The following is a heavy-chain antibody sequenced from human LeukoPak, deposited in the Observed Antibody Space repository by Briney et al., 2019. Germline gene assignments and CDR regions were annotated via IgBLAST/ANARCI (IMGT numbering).Heavy chain of an antibody. Sequence: PGGSLRLSCAASGLTGSHNYVSWVRQAPGKGLEWVSAIHTSGDTCYADSVKGRFTISRDNSRSTLYLQMNSLRPEDTAIYYCAREGYYGSGSPPSLYFDYWGQGTLVTVSS. CDR2: IHTSGDT. J-gene: IGHJ4*02. CDR3: AREGYYGSGSPPSLYFDY. D-gene: IGHD3-10*01. V-gene: IGHV3-66*03. CDR1: GLTGSHNY.